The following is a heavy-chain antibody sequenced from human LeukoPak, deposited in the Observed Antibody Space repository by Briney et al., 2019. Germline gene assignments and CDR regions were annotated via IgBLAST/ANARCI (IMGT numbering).Heavy chain of an antibody. CDR2: IRYDGSNK. J-gene: IGHJ4*02. D-gene: IGHD2-2*01. CDR1: GFTFSSYG. CDR3: AKCAFFRTSCYRGHFDS. V-gene: IGHV3-30*02. Sequence: PGGSLRLSCAASGFTFSSYGMHWVRQAPGKGLEWVAFIRYDGSNKYYADSVKGRFTISRDNSKNTLYLQMNSLRAEDTAVYYCAKCAFFRTSCYRGHFDSWGQGTLVTVSS.